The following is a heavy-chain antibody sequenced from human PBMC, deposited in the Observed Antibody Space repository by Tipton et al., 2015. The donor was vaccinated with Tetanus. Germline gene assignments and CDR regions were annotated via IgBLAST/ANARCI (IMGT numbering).Heavy chain of an antibody. CDR2: ISGSGDST. Sequence: SLRLSCAASGFTFSSYGMSWVRQAPAKGLEWVSGISGSGDSTYYADSVKGRFTISRDNSKLYLQMNSLRAEDRAVYYCAKEGCSRCNGDSRFDIWGQGTKVTVSS. CDR3: AKEGCSRCNGDSRFDI. V-gene: IGHV3-23*01. D-gene: IGHD2-15*01. J-gene: IGHJ3*02. CDR1: GFTFSSYG.